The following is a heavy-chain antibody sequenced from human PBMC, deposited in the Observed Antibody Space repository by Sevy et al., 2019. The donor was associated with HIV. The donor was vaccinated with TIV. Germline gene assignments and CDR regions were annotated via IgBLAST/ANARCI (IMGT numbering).Heavy chain of an antibody. CDR1: GITFSDHY. J-gene: IGHJ6*02. CDR2: ITNSGTTK. CDR3: VRDSPYTSDDHWYFGIDV. Sequence: GVSLRLSCAASGITFSDHYMSWIRQAPGKGLEWVAYITNSGTTKYYADSVKGRFTISRDNARNSLYLQMNSLTADDAAVYYCVRDSPYTSDDHWYFGIDVWGQGTTVTVSS. D-gene: IGHD3-22*01. V-gene: IGHV3-11*01.